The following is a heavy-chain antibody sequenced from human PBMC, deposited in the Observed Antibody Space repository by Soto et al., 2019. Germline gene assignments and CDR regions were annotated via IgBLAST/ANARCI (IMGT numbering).Heavy chain of an antibody. CDR3: ARDPRGYSSSWYYFDY. CDR1: GFTFSSYG. CDR2: IWYDGSNK. D-gene: IGHD6-13*01. V-gene: IGHV3-33*01. Sequence: ESVGGVVQPGRSLRLSCAASGFTFSSYGMHWVRQAPGKGLEWVAVIWYDGSNKYYADSVKGRFTISRDNSKNTLYLQMNSLRAEDTAVYYCARDPRGYSSSWYYFDYWGQGTLVTVSS. J-gene: IGHJ4*02.